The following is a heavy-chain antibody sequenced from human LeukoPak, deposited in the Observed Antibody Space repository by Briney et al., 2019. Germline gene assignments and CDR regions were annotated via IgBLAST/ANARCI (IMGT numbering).Heavy chain of an antibody. CDR2: IRSKAYRGTT. Sequence: PGGSLRLSCRGSGFTFGDHAMSWVRQAPGKGLEWVGFIRSKAYRGTTEYAASVKGRFTISRDDSASIAYLQMNSLKTEDTAVYYCARGPMQLWIHNAMDVWGQGTTVTVSS. CDR3: ARGPMQLWIHNAMDV. J-gene: IGHJ6*02. V-gene: IGHV3-49*04. CDR1: GFTFGDHA. D-gene: IGHD5-18*01.